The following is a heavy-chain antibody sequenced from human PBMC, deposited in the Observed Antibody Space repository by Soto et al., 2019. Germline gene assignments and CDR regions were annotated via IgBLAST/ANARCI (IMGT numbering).Heavy chain of an antibody. CDR3: AKTLLASTWFDP. V-gene: IGHV3-33*06. Sequence: PGGSLRLSCAASGFTFSSYGMHWVRQAPGKGLEWVAVIWYDGSNKYYADSVKGRFTISRDNAKNMLYLQMNSLRAEDTAVYYCAKTLLASTWFDPWGQGTLVTVSS. J-gene: IGHJ5*02. CDR2: IWYDGSNK. CDR1: GFTFSSYG.